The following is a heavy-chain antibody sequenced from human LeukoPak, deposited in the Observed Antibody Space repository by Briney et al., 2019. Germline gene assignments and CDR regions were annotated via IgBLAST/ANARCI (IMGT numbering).Heavy chain of an antibody. J-gene: IGHJ6*03. CDR3: ARDADTAMVYYYYYYYLAV. CDR1: GFAFSSYA. Sequence: GGALTLSCAASGFAFSSYAMQWVRQAPGKGLEGVAVISYDGIIEDYSDSVKGRFTISRDNAKNSLYLQMNSLRAEDTAVYYCARDADTAMVYYYYYYYLAVWGKGTTVTVSS. D-gene: IGHD5-18*01. CDR2: ISYDGIIE. V-gene: IGHV3-30*04.